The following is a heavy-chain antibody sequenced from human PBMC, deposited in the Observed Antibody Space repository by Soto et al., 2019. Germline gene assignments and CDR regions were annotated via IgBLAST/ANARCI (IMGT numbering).Heavy chain of an antibody. J-gene: IGHJ5*02. CDR3: ARVKPSTPVWFDP. Sequence: SETLSLTCTVSGGSISGYFWSWIRQPPGKGLEWIGYINYSGSTTYNPSLRSRVTISVDTSKNQFSLKLSSVTAADTAVYYCARVKPSTPVWFDPWGQGTLVTVSS. CDR1: GGSISGYF. V-gene: IGHV4-59*01. CDR2: INYSGST.